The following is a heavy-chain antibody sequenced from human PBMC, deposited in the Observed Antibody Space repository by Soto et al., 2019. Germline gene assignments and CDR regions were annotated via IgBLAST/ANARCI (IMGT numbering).Heavy chain of an antibody. J-gene: IGHJ4*02. CDR2: IYYSGST. CDR3: ARAGDDILTGYDY. CDR1: GGSISSGDYY. D-gene: IGHD3-9*01. V-gene: IGHV4-30-4*01. Sequence: SETLSLTCTVSGGSISSGDYYWSWIRQPPGKGLAWIGYIYYSGSTYYNPSLKSRVTISVDTSKNQFSLKLSSVTAADTAVYYCARAGDDILTGYDYWGQGTLVTVSS.